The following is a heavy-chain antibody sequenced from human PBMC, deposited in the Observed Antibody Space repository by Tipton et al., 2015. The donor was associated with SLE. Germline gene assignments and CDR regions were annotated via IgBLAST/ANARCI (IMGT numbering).Heavy chain of an antibody. D-gene: IGHD3-16*01. CDR1: GGSISSSNW. V-gene: IGHV4-4*02. CDR3: ARAGGPRRAAFDI. CDR2: IYYSGST. J-gene: IGHJ3*02. Sequence: TLSLTCAVSGGSISSSNWWSWVRQPPGKGLEWIGYIYYSGSTYYNPSLKSRVTISVDTSKNQFSLKLSSVTAADTAVYYCARAGGPRRAAFDIWGQGTMVTVSS.